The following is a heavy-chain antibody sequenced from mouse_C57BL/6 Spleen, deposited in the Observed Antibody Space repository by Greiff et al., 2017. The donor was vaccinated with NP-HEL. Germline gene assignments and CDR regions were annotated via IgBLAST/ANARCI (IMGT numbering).Heavy chain of an antibody. V-gene: IGHV1-72*01. D-gene: IGHD1-1*01. J-gene: IGHJ2*01. CDR2: IDPNSGGT. Sequence: QVQLQQPGAELVKPGASVKLSCKASGYTFTSYWMHWVKQRPGRGLEWIGRIDPNSGGTKYNEKFKSKATLTVDKPSSTAYMQRSSLTSEDSAVYYCAGYDYYGSSYVPLYFDYWGQGTTLTVSS. CDR1: GYTFTSYW. CDR3: AGYDYYGSSYVPLYFDY.